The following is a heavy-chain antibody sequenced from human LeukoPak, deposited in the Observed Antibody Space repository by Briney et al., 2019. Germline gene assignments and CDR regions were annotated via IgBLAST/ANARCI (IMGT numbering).Heavy chain of an antibody. CDR2: IYSDGST. CDR1: GFTVSGTY. J-gene: IGHJ4*02. V-gene: IGHV3-66*01. D-gene: IGHD6-6*01. Sequence: GGSLRLSCAASGFTVSGTYMSWVRQPPGKGLEWVSVIYSDGSTYYADSVKGRVTLSRDNSKNTLFLQMKDLRAEDTAVYFCARDCCSSSFASDYWGQGTLVTVSS. CDR3: ARDCCSSSFASDY.